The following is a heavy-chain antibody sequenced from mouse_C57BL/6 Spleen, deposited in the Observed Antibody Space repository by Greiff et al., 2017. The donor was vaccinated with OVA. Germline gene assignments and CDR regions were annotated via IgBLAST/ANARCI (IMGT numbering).Heavy chain of an antibody. V-gene: IGHV1-64*01. J-gene: IGHJ4*01. Sequence: QVQLKQPGAELVKPGASVKLSCKASGYTFTSYWMHWVKQRPGQGLEWIGMIHPNSGSTNYNEKFKSKATLTVDKSSSTAYMQLSSLTSEDSAVYYCARLGVVAPYYAMDYWGQGTSVTVSS. CDR2: IHPNSGST. CDR3: ARLGVVAPYYAMDY. D-gene: IGHD1-1*01. CDR1: GYTFTSYW.